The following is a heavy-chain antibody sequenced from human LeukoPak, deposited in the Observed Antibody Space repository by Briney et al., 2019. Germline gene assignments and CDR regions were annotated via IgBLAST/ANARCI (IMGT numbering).Heavy chain of an antibody. Sequence: SQTLSLTCTVSGGSISSYYWSWIRQPPGKGLEWIGYIYYSGSTNYNPSLKSRVTISVDTSKNQFSLKLSSVTAADTAVYYCARDRNWFDPWGQGTLVTVSS. J-gene: IGHJ5*02. CDR3: ARDRNWFDP. CDR2: IYYSGST. CDR1: GGSISSYY. V-gene: IGHV4-59*01.